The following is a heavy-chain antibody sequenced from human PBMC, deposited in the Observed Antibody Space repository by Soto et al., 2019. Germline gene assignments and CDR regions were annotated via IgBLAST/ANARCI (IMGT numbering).Heavy chain of an antibody. V-gene: IGHV2-5*02. J-gene: IGHJ6*03. CDR1: GFSLSTSGVG. D-gene: IGHD6-13*01. CDR2: IYWDDDK. Sequence: SGPTLVKPTQTLTLTCTFSGFSLSTSGVGVGWIRQPPGKALEWLALIYWDDDKRYSPSLKSRLTITKDTSKNQVVLTMTNMDPVDTATYYCAHRLSIAAAGIGGNYYMDVWGKGTTVTVSS. CDR3: AHRLSIAAAGIGGNYYMDV.